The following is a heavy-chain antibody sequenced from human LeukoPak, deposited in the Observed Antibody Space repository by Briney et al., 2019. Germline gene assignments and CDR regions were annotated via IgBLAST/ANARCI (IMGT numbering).Heavy chain of an antibody. V-gene: IGHV4-34*01. D-gene: IGHD3-22*01. CDR1: GGSFSGYY. Sequence: SETLSLTCAVHGGSFSGYYWGWIRQPPGKGLEWIGEINHSGSTNYNPSLKSRVTMSVDTSKNQFSLKLSSVTAADTAVYYCARDYPYYYDSSGYYWDAFDIWGQGTMVTVSS. J-gene: IGHJ3*02. CDR3: ARDYPYYYDSSGYYWDAFDI. CDR2: INHSGST.